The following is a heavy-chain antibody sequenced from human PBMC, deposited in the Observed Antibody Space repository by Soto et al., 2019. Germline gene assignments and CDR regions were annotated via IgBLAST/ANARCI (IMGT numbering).Heavy chain of an antibody. J-gene: IGHJ5*02. V-gene: IGHV1-69*04. CDR1: GGTFSSYT. D-gene: IGHD2-2*01. Sequence: SVKVSCKASGGTFSSYTISWVRQAPGQGLEWMGRIIPILGIANYAQKFQGRVTITADKSTSTAYMELSSLRAEDTAVYYCAKEKISTSCCNWFDPWGQGTLVTVSS. CDR2: IIPILGIA. CDR3: AKEKISTSCCNWFDP.